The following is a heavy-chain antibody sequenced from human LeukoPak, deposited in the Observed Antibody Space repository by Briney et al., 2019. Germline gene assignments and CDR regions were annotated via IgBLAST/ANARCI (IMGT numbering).Heavy chain of an antibody. CDR3: AKGFYDILTGYHFDH. CDR2: SSGSGGNT. J-gene: IGHJ4*02. CDR1: GFTFSSYA. D-gene: IGHD3-9*01. Sequence: PGGSLRLSCAASGFTFSSYAMSWVRHAPGKGLELVSASSGSGGNTYYADSVKGRFTISRDNSKNTLSLQINSLRAEDTAVYYCAKGFYDILTGYHFDHWGQGTLVTVSS. V-gene: IGHV3-23*01.